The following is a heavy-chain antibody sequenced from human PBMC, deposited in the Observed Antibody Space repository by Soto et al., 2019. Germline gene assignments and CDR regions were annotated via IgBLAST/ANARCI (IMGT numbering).Heavy chain of an antibody. Sequence: PGGSLILSCAVSGFIFKNYALNWVRQAPGKGLEWVASITRDGYNKYYADSVKGRFTISRDNSKNTLSLQMTALRVEDSSVYYCTKSSGGSSSVGMDYWGPGTLVTVSS. V-gene: IGHV3-30*04. D-gene: IGHD6-6*01. J-gene: IGHJ4*02. CDR3: TKSSGGSSSVGMDY. CDR1: GFIFKNYA. CDR2: ITRDGYNK.